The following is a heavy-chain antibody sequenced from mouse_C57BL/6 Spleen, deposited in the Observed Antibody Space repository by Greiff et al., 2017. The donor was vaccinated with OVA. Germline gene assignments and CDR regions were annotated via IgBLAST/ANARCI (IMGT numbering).Heavy chain of an antibody. D-gene: IGHD1-1*01. CDR2: ISSGSSTI. CDR1: GFTFSDYG. J-gene: IGHJ2*01. CDR3: ARPYYGSSYVDY. V-gene: IGHV5-17*01. Sequence: EVNVVESGGGLVKPGGSLKLSCAASGFTFSDYGMHWVRQAPEKGLGWVAYISSGSSTIYYADTVKGRFTISRDNAKNTLFLQMTSLRSEDTAMYYCARPYYGSSYVDYWGQGTTLTVSS.